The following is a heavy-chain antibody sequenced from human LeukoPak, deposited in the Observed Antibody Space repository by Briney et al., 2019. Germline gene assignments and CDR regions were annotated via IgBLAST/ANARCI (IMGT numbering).Heavy chain of an antibody. V-gene: IGHV3-7*01. Sequence: GGSLRLSCAASGFSFTKSWMNWVRQTPGKGLEWVANINPDGNEKSYVDSVKGRFTISRDNAKTSLFLQMNSLRAEDTALYYCAAWYSETTQEHNSWGQGTLVTVSS. CDR3: AAWYSETTQEHNS. J-gene: IGHJ4*02. D-gene: IGHD2-21*01. CDR1: GFSFTKSW. CDR2: INPDGNEK.